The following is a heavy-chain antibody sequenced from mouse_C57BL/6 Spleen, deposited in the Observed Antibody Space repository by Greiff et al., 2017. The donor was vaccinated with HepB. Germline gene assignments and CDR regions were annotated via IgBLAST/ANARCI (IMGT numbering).Heavy chain of an antibody. CDR2: ISYSGST. J-gene: IGHJ3*01. D-gene: IGHD2-2*01. Sequence: VQLKDSGPGMVKPSQSLSLTCTVTGYSITSGYDWHWIRHFPGNKLEWMGDISYSGSTNYNPSLKSRISITHDTSKNHFFLKLNSVTTEDTATYYCARGAGYVLFAYWGHGTLVTFSA. V-gene: IGHV3-1*01. CDR1: GYSITSGYD. CDR3: ARGAGYVLFAY.